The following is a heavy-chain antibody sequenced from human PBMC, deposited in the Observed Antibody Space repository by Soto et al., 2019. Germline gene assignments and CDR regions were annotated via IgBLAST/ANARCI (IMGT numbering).Heavy chain of an antibody. J-gene: IGHJ4*02. CDR3: ARGLLGYCSSTSCYARYDY. D-gene: IGHD2-2*01. Sequence: PGGSLRLSCAASGFTFSSYAMHWVRQAPGKGLEWVAVISYDGSNKYYADSVKGRFTISRDNSKNTLYLQMNSLRAEDTAVYYCARGLLGYCSSTSCYARYDYWGQGTLVTVSS. CDR2: ISYDGSNK. CDR1: GFTFSSYA. V-gene: IGHV3-30-3*01.